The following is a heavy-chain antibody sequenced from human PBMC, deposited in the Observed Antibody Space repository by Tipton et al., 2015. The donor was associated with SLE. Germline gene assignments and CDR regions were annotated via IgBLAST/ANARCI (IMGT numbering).Heavy chain of an antibody. D-gene: IGHD3-22*01. J-gene: IGHJ4*02. CDR2: ISHSGNT. CDR3: TRHDYDDNGYYMHYFDY. Sequence: LRLSCAVSGYSISSGHYWGWIRQPPGKGLEWIASISHSGNTYYNPSLKSRVSMSIDTSKNQVLLRLSYVTAADTAVYYCTRHDYDDNGYYMHYFDYWGQGTLVTVSS. V-gene: IGHV4-38-2*01. CDR1: GYSISSGHY.